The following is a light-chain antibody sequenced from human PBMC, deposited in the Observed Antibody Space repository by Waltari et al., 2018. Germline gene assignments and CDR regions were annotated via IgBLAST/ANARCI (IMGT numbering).Light chain of an antibody. CDR2: DVS. CDR1: SSDLGGYSF. Sequence: QSALTQPASVSGSPGQSITISCTRSSSDLGGYSFVSWYQQHPGKAPKLMIYDVSHRPSGVSTRFSGSKSGNTASLAISGLQPEDEADDYCSSYTSIIPPFLFGTGTKVTVL. CDR3: SSYTSIIPPFL. J-gene: IGLJ1*01. V-gene: IGLV2-14*01.